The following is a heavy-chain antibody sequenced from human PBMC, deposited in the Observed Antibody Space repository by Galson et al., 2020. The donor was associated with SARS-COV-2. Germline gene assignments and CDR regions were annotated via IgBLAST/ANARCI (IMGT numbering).Heavy chain of an antibody. J-gene: IGHJ6*03. Sequence: SVKVSCKASGGTFSSYAISWVRQAPGQGLEWMGGIIPIFGTANYAQKFQGRVTITADESTSTAYMELSSLRSEDTAVYYCARAGWRVAADARGYYYYYMDVLGKGTTVTVSS. V-gene: IGHV1-69*13. D-gene: IGHD6-13*01. CDR2: IIPIFGTA. CDR1: GGTFSSYA. CDR3: ARAGWRVAADARGYYYYYMDV.